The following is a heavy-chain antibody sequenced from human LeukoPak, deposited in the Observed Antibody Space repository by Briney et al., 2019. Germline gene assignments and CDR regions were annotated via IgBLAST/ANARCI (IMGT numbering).Heavy chain of an antibody. CDR3: ARDHSGWLQTGDWFDP. V-gene: IGHV3-30*03. D-gene: IGHD5-24*01. Sequence: GGSLRLSCAASGFTFSSYGMHWVRQAPGKGLEWVAVISYDGSNKYYADSVKGRFTISRDNSKNTLYLQMNSLRAEDTAVYYCARDHSGWLQTGDWFDPWGQGTLVTVSS. CDR1: GFTFSSYG. CDR2: ISYDGSNK. J-gene: IGHJ5*02.